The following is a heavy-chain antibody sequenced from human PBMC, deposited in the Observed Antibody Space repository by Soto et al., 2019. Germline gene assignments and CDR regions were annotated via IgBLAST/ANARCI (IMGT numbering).Heavy chain of an antibody. Sequence: SETLSLTCTVSGGSISSYYWSWIRQPPGKGLEWIGYIYYSGSTNYNPSLKSRVTISVDTSKNQFSLKLSSVTAADTAVYYCARDRGIAVAGSNWFDPWGQGTLVTVS. D-gene: IGHD6-19*01. CDR3: ARDRGIAVAGSNWFDP. CDR2: IYYSGST. J-gene: IGHJ5*02. V-gene: IGHV4-59*12. CDR1: GGSISSYY.